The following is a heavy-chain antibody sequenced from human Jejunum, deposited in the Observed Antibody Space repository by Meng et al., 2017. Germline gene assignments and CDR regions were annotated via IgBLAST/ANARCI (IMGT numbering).Heavy chain of an antibody. CDR3: ARGGYSDSSGYSYGWLDP. V-gene: IGHV3-74*01. D-gene: IGHD3-22*01. Sequence: GEFLKTFCAASGFTFSIYWMHLVRQASGKGLVWVSRINNDASSTTYADSVKGRFTISRDNAKNTLFLQMNSLRAEDTAVYYCARGGYSDSSGYSYGWLDPWGQGTLVTVSS. J-gene: IGHJ5*02. CDR1: GFTFSIYW. CDR2: INNDASST.